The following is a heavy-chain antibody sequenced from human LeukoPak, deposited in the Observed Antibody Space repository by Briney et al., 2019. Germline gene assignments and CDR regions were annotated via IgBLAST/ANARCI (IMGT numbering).Heavy chain of an antibody. J-gene: IGHJ6*03. D-gene: IGHD3-10*01. CDR1: GGSISSSHYY. CDR3: ARQISDYYYYYIDV. CDR2: IYYSGTT. Sequence: PSETLSLTCSVSGGSISSSHYYWGWIRQPPGKGLEWIGTIYYSGTTYYNPSLESQVTISEDTSKNQFSLTLRSVTAADTAVYYCARQISDYYYYYIDVWGKGTTVTVSS. V-gene: IGHV4-39*01.